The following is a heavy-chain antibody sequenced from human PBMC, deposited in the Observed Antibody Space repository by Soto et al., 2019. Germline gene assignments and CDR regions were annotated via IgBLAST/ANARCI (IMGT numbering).Heavy chain of an antibody. J-gene: IGHJ6*02. CDR3: ARVLTDFGVVITPYYYGMDV. D-gene: IGHD3-3*01. CDR2: ISYDGSNK. Sequence: PGGSLRLSCAASTFTFSSYAMHWVRQAPGKGLEWVAFISYDGSNKYYADSVKGRFTISRDNSRNTLFLQMNSLRGDDTAVYYCARVLTDFGVVITPYYYGMDVWGQGTTVTVSS. CDR1: TFTFSSYA. V-gene: IGHV3-30-3*01.